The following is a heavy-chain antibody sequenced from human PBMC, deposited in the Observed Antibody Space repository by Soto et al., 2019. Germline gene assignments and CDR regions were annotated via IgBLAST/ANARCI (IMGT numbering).Heavy chain of an antibody. V-gene: IGHV3-23*01. D-gene: IGHD2-2*01. CDR3: GRRRPGTSFDY. J-gene: IGHJ4*02. Sequence: EVQLLESGGGLVQPGGSLRLSCAASGFTFTSYAMRWVRQAPGKGLEWVSAISGSGGGTYYADSVKGRFTISRDNSKHTLYLQMNSLRAKDTAIYDRGRRRPGTSFDYWGQGTRVTVSS. CDR1: GFTFTSYA. CDR2: ISGSGGGT.